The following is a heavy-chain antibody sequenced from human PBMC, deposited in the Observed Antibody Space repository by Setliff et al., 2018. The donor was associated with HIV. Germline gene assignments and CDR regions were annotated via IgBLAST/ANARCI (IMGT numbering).Heavy chain of an antibody. J-gene: IGHJ4*02. Sequence: PSETLSLTCAVSGYSIGSGSFWGWIRQPPGEGLEWIATIPHNGGTYYNSDPSLTGRVTISLDTSKNQFSLKLTSVTAADTAMYYCASFFVTTVTNQDYWGQGTPVTVSS. V-gene: IGHV4-38-2*01. CDR1: GYSIGSGSF. CDR2: IPHNGGT. D-gene: IGHD4-17*01. CDR3: ASFFVTTVTNQDY.